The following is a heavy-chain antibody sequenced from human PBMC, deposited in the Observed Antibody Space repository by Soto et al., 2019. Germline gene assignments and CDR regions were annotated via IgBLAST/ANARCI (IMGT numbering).Heavy chain of an antibody. CDR1: GGSISSGGYY. CDR3: ARGAGGSSWLDY. V-gene: IGHV4-31*03. D-gene: IGHD6-13*01. CDR2: IYYSGST. J-gene: IGHJ4*02. Sequence: QVQLQESGPGLVKPSQTLSLTCTVSGGSISSGGYYWSWIRQHPGKGLEWIGYIYYSGSTYYDPSLKSRVTISVVTSKNQFSLKLSSVTAADTAVYYCARGAGGSSWLDYWGQGTLVTVSS.